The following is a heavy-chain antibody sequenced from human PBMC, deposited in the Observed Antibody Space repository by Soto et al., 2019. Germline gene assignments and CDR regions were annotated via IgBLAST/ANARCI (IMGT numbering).Heavy chain of an antibody. V-gene: IGHV4-34*01. Sequence: SEILSLTCAVYGGSFSGYYWSWIRQPPGKGLEWIGEINHSGSTNYNPSLKSRVTISVDTSKNQFSLKLSSVTAADTAVYYCARHRYCTNGVCYTRGWFDPWGQGTLVTVSS. CDR2: INHSGST. D-gene: IGHD2-8*01. J-gene: IGHJ5*02. CDR3: ARHRYCTNGVCYTRGWFDP. CDR1: GGSFSGYY.